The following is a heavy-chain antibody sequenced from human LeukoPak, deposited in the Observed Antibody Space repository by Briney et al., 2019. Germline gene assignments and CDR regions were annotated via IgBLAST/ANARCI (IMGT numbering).Heavy chain of an antibody. D-gene: IGHD6-13*01. CDR2: IYHSGNT. V-gene: IGHV4-4*02. CDR3: ARVGPIAAAGTFDY. Sequence: PSGTLSLTCAVSGGSISSSNWWSWVRQPPGKGLEWIGEIYHSGNTNYNPSLKSRVTISLDKSKNQFSLKLSSVTAADTAVYYCARVGPIAAAGTFDYWGQGTLVTVSS. CDR1: GGSISSSNW. J-gene: IGHJ4*02.